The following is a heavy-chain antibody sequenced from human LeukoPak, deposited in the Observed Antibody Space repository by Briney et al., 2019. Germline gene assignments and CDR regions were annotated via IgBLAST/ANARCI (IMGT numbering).Heavy chain of an antibody. Sequence: GESLKISCKGSGYSFTSYWMHWVRQAPGKGLVWVSRIYSDGSGIAYADSVKGRFTISRDNAKNTLYLQMNSLRAEDTAVYYCARDAYRSSGNWFDPWGQGTLVTVSS. J-gene: IGHJ5*02. CDR1: GYSFTSYW. CDR2: IYSDGSGI. D-gene: IGHD6-6*01. V-gene: IGHV3-74*01. CDR3: ARDAYRSSGNWFDP.